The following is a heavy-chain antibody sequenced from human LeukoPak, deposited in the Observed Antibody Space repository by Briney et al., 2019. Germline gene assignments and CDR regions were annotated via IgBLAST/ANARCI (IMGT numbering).Heavy chain of an antibody. Sequence: GGSLRLSCAASGFTFSSYSMNWVRQAPGKGLEWVSFISGTGSRIYYADSVKGRFTISRDNAKNALFLQLNSLGTEDTAVYYCARDLANDAFYDFWSGPNWGQGTLVTVSS. V-gene: IGHV3-21*01. CDR2: ISGTGSRI. CDR3: ARDLANDAFYDFWSGPN. J-gene: IGHJ4*02. CDR1: GFTFSSYS. D-gene: IGHD3-3*01.